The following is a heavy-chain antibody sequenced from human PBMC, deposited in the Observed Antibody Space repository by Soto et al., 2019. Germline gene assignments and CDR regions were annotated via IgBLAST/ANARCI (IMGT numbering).Heavy chain of an antibody. V-gene: IGHV3-49*03. CDR3: TRVPPINYGPVTYPFDY. J-gene: IGHJ4*02. D-gene: IGHD3-10*01. CDR2: ITSEAYGGTT. Sequence: EVQLVESGGGLAQPGRSLRLSCTSSGFTFDHYAMTWFRQAPGKGLEWVGFITSEAYGGTTEYAASVKGRFTISRDDSRSIGYLQRDSLKPGDTAVYYCTRVPPINYGPVTYPFDYWGQGALVTVSS. CDR1: GFTFDHYA.